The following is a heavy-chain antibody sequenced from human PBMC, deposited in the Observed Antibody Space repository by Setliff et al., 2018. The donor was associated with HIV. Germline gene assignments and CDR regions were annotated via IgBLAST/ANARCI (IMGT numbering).Heavy chain of an antibody. CDR2: IIPIFGTA. CDR3: ARDRPHQHYFELYSFYYMEL. V-gene: IGHV1-69*13. D-gene: IGHD3-10*01. J-gene: IGHJ6*03. CDR1: GGPFTSA. Sequence: SVKVSCKASGGPFTSAFNWVRQVPGQGLEWMGGIIPIFGTANYAQNFGGRVTITADQSTTTSYLQLNSLRSDDTAVYYCARDRPHQHYFELYSFYYMELWGKGTTVTVSS.